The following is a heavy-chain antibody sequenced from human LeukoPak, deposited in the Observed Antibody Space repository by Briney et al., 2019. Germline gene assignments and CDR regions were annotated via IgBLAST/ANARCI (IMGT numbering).Heavy chain of an antibody. V-gene: IGHV1-2*02. D-gene: IGHD3-22*01. CDR3: ARTSRYYDSSGNAFDI. J-gene: IGHJ3*02. Sequence: ASVKVSCKASGYTFTGYYMHWVRQAPGQGLEWMGWINPNSGGTNYAQKFQGRVTMTRDTSISTAYMELSRLRSDDTAMYYCARTSRYYDSSGNAFDIWGQGTMVTVSS. CDR1: GYTFTGYY. CDR2: INPNSGGT.